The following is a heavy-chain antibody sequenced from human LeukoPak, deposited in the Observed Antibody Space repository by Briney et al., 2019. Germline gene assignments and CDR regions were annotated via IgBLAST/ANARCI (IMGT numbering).Heavy chain of an antibody. Sequence: PSETLSLTCTVSGGSISSYYWSWIRQPPGKGLEWIGYIYHSGSTYYNPSLKSRVTISVDRSKNQFSLKLSSVTAADTAVYYCARDQSHWFDPWGQGTLVTVSS. CDR2: IYHSGST. CDR1: GGSISSYY. V-gene: IGHV4-59*12. CDR3: ARDQSHWFDP. J-gene: IGHJ5*02.